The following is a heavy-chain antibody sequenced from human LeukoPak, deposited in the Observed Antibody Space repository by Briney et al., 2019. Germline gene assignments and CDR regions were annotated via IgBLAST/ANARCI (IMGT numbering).Heavy chain of an antibody. J-gene: IGHJ4*02. D-gene: IGHD2-15*01. CDR2: GST. V-gene: IGHV4-34*01. CDR3: ARGTYCSGGSCYRQFDFDY. Sequence: GSTNYNPSLKSRVTISVDTSKNQFSLKLSSVTAADTAVYYCARGTYCSGGSCYRQFDFDYWGQGTLVTVSS.